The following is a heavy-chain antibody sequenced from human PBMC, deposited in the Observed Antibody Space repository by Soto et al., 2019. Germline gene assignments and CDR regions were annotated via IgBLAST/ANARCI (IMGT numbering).Heavy chain of an antibody. CDR3: AELAFDY. CDR2: IYYSGST. CDR1: GQSISRGAHY. J-gene: IGHJ4*02. V-gene: IGHV4-31*03. Sequence: SQTRSLDCTVSGQSISRGAHYWSWIRQHPGKGLEWIGYIYYSGSTYYNPSLKSRVTISVDTSKNQFSLKLSSVTAADTAVYYCAELAFDYWGQGTLVTVS. D-gene: IGHD3-10*01.